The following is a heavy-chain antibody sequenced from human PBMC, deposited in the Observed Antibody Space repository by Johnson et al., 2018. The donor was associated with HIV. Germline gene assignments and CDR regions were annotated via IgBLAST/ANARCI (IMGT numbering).Heavy chain of an antibody. Sequence: VQLVESGGGVVRPGGSLRLSCAASGFSFDDYGMTLVRQAPGKGLEWVSIIYSVGNTYYADSVTGRFLISRDNAKNSLYLQMNSLRAEDTALYYCARALVVITDGHAFDIWGQGTMVTVSS. CDR1: GFSFDDYG. CDR2: IIYSVGNT. CDR3: ARALVVITDGHAFDI. D-gene: IGHD3-22*01. V-gene: IGHV3-20*04. J-gene: IGHJ3*02.